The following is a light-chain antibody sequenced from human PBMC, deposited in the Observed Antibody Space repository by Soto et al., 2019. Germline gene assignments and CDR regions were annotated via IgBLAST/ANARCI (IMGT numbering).Light chain of an antibody. CDR2: GAS. CDR3: QQYGTSRT. CDR1: QSVNSNY. J-gene: IGKJ1*01. Sequence: EIVLTQSPGTLSLSPGERATLSCRASQSVNSNYLAWYQQKPGQAPRLLLFGASCRATGIPDRFSGSGSGTDFTLTIGRLEPEDFAVYECQQYGTSRTFGQGTKVEIK. V-gene: IGKV3-20*01.